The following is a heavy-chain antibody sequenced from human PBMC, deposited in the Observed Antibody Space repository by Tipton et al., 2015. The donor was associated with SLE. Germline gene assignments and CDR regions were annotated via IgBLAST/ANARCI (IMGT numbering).Heavy chain of an antibody. CDR2: IYYSGTT. Sequence: TLSLTCSVSGGSISHFYWSWIRQPPGKGLEWIAYIYYSGTTNYNPSLKSRVTISVDTSKNQFSLKMSSVTAADTAVYYCARDTLGGLDYWGQGTLVTVSS. J-gene: IGHJ4*02. D-gene: IGHD7-27*01. CDR1: GGSISHFY. V-gene: IGHV4-4*08. CDR3: ARDTLGGLDY.